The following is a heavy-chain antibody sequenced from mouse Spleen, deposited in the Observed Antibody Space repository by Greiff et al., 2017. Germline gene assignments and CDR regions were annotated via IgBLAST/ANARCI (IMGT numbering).Heavy chain of an antibody. CDR2: IDPETGGT. D-gene: IGHD4-1*01. CDR1: GYTFTDYE. J-gene: IGHJ2*01. V-gene: IGHV1-15*01. Sequence: QVQLQQSGAELVRPGASVTLSCKASGYTFTDYEMHWVKQTPVHGLEWIGAIDPETGGTAYNQKFKGKAILTADKSSSTAYMELRSLTSEVSAVYYCTRRGGTRYFDYWGQGTTLTVSS. CDR3: TRRGGTRYFDY.